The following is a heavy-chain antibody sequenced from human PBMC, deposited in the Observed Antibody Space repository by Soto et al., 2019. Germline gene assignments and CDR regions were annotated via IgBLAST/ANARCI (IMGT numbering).Heavy chain of an antibody. V-gene: IGHV4-30-2*01. CDR2: IYHSGST. Sequence: PSETLSLTGTVSGGSISSGGHSWSWIRQPPGKGLEWIGYIYHSGSTYYSPSLKSRVTISLDRSKNHLSLKLSSVSAADTAVYYSARAQWLVLDYWGQGTLVTVSS. CDR3: ARAQWLVLDY. CDR1: GGSISSGGHS. J-gene: IGHJ4*02. D-gene: IGHD6-19*01.